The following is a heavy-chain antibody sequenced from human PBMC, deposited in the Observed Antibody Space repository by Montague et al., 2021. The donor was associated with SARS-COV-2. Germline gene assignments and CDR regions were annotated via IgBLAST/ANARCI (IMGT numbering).Heavy chain of an antibody. D-gene: IGHD4/OR15-4a*01. CDR1: GYSVSSGF. CDR3: VRAPAVSRSVPFSDY. CDR2: VYYSRSG. Sequence: SETLSLTCTVSGYSVSSGFYTWIRHPPPQGLGWIGFVYYSRSGSSNTSLSVRVSIAVATSTTKFSLRLSTVTAADPAMYYCVRAPAVSRSVPFSDYWGQGTMVAVSS. J-gene: IGHJ3*01. V-gene: IGHV4-59*02.